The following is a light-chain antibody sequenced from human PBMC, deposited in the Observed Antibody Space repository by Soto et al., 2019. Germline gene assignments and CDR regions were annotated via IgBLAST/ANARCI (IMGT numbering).Light chain of an antibody. CDR2: DAS. CDR3: QQSYMDPIT. Sequence: DIQMTQSPPSLSPSAGNRVTITCRASQSISTYLNWYQKKPGKAPNLLIYDASRLQSGVPSRFSGSGGGTDFTLSISSVQPDDFATYFCQQSYMDPITFGQGTRLEIK. CDR1: QSISTY. V-gene: IGKV1-39*01. J-gene: IGKJ5*01.